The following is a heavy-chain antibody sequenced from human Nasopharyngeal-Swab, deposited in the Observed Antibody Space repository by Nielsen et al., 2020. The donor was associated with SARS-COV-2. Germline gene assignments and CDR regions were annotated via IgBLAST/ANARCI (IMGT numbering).Heavy chain of an antibody. Sequence: GESLKISCAASGFTFSDYYMSWIRQAPGKGLEWVSYISSSGSTIYYADSVKGRFTISRDNAKNSLYLQMNSLRAEDTAVYYCAPFWSGYYDYYYGMDVWGQGTTGTVS. J-gene: IGHJ6*02. CDR3: APFWSGYYDYYYGMDV. CDR1: GFTFSDYY. V-gene: IGHV3-11*01. D-gene: IGHD3-3*01. CDR2: ISSSGSTI.